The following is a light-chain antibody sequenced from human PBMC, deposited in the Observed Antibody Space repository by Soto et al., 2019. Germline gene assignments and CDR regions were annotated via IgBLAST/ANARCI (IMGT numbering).Light chain of an antibody. J-gene: IGKJ5*01. CDR1: QGINNY. V-gene: IGKV1-39*01. CDR2: VAS. CDR3: QQSYGTPIT. Sequence: DIQMTQSPSSLSASVGDRDTITCQASQGINNYLNWYQQKPGKAPNLLIYVASSLQSEVPSRFSGSGSGTDFTLTITSLQPEDFATYYCQQSYGTPITFGQGTRLEIK.